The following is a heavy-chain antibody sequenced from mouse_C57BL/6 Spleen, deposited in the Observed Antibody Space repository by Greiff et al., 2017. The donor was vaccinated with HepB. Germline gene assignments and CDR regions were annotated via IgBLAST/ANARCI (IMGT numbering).Heavy chain of an antibody. D-gene: IGHD3-1*01. CDR1: GYTFTSYW. J-gene: IGHJ2*01. Sequence: QVQLQQPGAELVKPGASVKLSCKASGYTFTSYWMQWVKQRPGQGLEWIGEIDPSDSYTNYNQKFKGKATLTVDTSASTAYMQLSSLTSEDSAVYYCARRSGYCDYWGQGTTLTVSS. CDR2: IDPSDSYT. CDR3: ARRSGYCDY. V-gene: IGHV1-50*01.